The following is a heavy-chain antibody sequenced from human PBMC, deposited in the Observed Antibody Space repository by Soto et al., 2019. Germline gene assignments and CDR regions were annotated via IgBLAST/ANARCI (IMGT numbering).Heavy chain of an antibody. CDR3: ACWGDYSNSWFDP. D-gene: IGHD4-4*01. J-gene: IGHJ5*02. CDR2: VIPNLGVT. V-gene: IGHV1-69*02. CDR1: GGTLSSYT. Sequence: ASVKVSCKASGGTLSSYTFSWVRQAPGQGLEWMGRVIPNLGVTNYAKKFQGRFTIVVDTSTSTAYMELNSLRSEDTAAYYCACWGDYSNSWFDPWGQGTLVTVSA.